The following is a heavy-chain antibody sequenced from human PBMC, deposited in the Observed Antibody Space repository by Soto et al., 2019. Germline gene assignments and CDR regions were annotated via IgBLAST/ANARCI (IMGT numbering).Heavy chain of an antibody. J-gene: IGHJ6*02. Sequence: KPSETLSLTCTVSGGSISSYYWSWIRQPPGKGLEWIGYIYYSGSTNYNPSLKSRVTISVDTSKNQFSLKLSSVTAADTAVYYCARGGWYGDLFYYYYYGMDVWGQGTTVTVSS. D-gene: IGHD4-17*01. CDR3: ARGGWYGDLFYYYYYGMDV. CDR1: GGSISSYY. V-gene: IGHV4-59*01. CDR2: IYYSGST.